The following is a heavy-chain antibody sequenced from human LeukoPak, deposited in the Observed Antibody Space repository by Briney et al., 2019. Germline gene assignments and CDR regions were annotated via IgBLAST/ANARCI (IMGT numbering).Heavy chain of an antibody. CDR3: ASVAPHSSGYYGTHEICFQH. J-gene: IGHJ1*01. CDR2: ISAYNGNT. CDR1: GYMFTKYD. D-gene: IGHD3-22*01. V-gene: IGHV1-18*01. Sequence: ASVKVSCKTSGYMFTKYDINWVRQAPGQGLEWMGWISAYNGNTNYAQKLQGRVTMTTDTSTSTAYMELRSLRSDDTAVYYCASVAPHSSGYYGTHEICFQHWGQGTLVTVSS.